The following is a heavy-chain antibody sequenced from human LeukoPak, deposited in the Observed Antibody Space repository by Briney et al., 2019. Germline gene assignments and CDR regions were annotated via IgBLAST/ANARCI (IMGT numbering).Heavy chain of an antibody. J-gene: IGHJ4*02. D-gene: IGHD2-15*01. V-gene: IGHV3-23*01. CDR2: ISGSGGIT. CDR3: AARPGEVAVPFDY. Sequence: PPGGSLRLSCAASGFTFSTFAMTWVRQAPGKGLEWVSLISGSGGITYYADSVNGRFTISRDNSKNTLYLQMHSLRAEDTAVYYCAARPGEVAVPFDYWGQRTLVTVSS. CDR1: GFTFSTFA.